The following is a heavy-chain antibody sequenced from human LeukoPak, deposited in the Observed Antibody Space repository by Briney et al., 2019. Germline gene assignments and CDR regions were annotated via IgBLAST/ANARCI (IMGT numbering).Heavy chain of an antibody. D-gene: IGHD6-19*01. CDR3: ARDLQWLVFEEFSFDY. CDR2: INPNSGGT. Sequence: GASVKVSCKASGYTFTGYYMHWVRQAPGQGLEWMGWINPNSGGTNYAQKFQGRVTMTRDTSISTAYMELSRLRSDDTAVYYCARDLQWLVFEEFSFDYWGQGTLVTVSS. V-gene: IGHV1-2*02. CDR1: GYTFTGYY. J-gene: IGHJ4*02.